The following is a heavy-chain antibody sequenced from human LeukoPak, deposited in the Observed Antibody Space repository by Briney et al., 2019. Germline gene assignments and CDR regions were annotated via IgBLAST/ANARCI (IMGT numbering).Heavy chain of an antibody. V-gene: IGHV3-49*03. CDR2: IRSKALYGTS. CDR1: GFRFGGYA. J-gene: IGHJ4*02. CDR3: VRESVRAYYFDF. Sequence: QPVGSLRLSCSGSGFRFGGYALSWIRQAPGKGLEWVGFIRSKALYGTSEYAASVEGRFANSRDDSNNIVYLQMNSLKTEDTAVYFCVRESVRAYYFDFWGQGTLVSAFS. D-gene: IGHD3-10*02.